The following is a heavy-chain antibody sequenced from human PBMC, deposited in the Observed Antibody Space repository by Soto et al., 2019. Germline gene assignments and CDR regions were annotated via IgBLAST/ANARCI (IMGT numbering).Heavy chain of an antibody. CDR1: GFIFSTYT. CDR3: ASLYTHSRVGAWFDR. V-gene: IGHV3-48*02. D-gene: IGHD3-16*01. CDR2: ISAGSDAI. Sequence: EGQLVESGGGLVLPGGSLRLSCAASGFIFSTYTLNWFRQPPGKGLEWVSYISAGSDAIHYADCVKGRFTVSMDNAKNSLFLQMNSLRDEDAAVYYCASLYTHSRVGAWFDRWGQGTLVTVTS. J-gene: IGHJ5*02.